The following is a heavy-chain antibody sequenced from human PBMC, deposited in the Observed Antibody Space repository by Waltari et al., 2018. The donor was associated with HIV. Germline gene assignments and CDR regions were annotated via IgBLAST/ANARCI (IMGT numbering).Heavy chain of an antibody. D-gene: IGHD2-2*01. CDR3: ARVALPAAIHYGMDA. CDR2: INPNSAGT. CDR1: GYNFNAYY. J-gene: IGHJ6*02. Sequence: QVQLVQSGAEMKKPGASVKVSCKASGYNFNAYYITWVRQAPGQGLEWMGRINPNSAGTNYAQKFQGRVTLTRDTSLNTVYMELSRLRPDDTAVYYCARVALPAAIHYGMDAWGQGTTVTVSS. V-gene: IGHV1-2*06.